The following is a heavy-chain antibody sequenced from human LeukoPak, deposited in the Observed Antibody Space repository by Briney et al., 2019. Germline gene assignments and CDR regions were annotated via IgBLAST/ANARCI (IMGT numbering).Heavy chain of an antibody. CDR2: IDHSGST. D-gene: IGHD6-6*01. V-gene: IGHV4-34*01. CDR1: GGSFSGYY. Sequence: SETLSLTCAVYGGSFSGYYWSWIRQPPGKGLEWIGEIDHSGSTTYNPSLKSRVTISVDTSKNQFSLKLSSLTAADTAVYYCARGEWSSSPFDYWGQGTLVTVSS. CDR3: ARGEWSSSPFDY. J-gene: IGHJ4*02.